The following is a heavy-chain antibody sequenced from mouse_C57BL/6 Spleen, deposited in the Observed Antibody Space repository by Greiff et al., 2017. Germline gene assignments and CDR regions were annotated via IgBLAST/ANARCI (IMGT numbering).Heavy chain of an antibody. Sequence: QVQLQQSGAELVRPGSSVKLSCKASGYTFTSYWMDWVKQRPGQGLEWIGNIYPSDSETHYNQKFKDKATLTVDKSSSTAYMQLSSLTSEDSAVYYCARSAAQATDAMDYWGQGTSVTVSS. CDR3: ARSAAQATDAMDY. D-gene: IGHD3-2*02. CDR2: IYPSDSET. J-gene: IGHJ4*01. V-gene: IGHV1-61*01. CDR1: GYTFTSYW.